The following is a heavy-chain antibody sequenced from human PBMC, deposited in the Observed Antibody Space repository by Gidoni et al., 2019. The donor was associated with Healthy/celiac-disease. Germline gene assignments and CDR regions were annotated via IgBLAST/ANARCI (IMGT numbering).Heavy chain of an antibody. D-gene: IGHD3-16*01. CDR3: ARLARGQLTAFDI. J-gene: IGHJ3*02. CDR2: IIPILGIA. Sequence: QVQLVQSGAEVKKPGSSVKVSCKASGGTFSSYAISWVRQAPGQGLEWMGRIIPILGIANYAQKFQGRVTITADKSTSTAYMELSSLRSEDTAVYYCARLARGQLTAFDIWGQGTMVTVSS. CDR1: GGTFSSYA. V-gene: IGHV1-69*04.